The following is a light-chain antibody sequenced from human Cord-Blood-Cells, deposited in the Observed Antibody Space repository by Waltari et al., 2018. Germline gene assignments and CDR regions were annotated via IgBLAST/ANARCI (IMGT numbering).Light chain of an antibody. V-gene: IGLV1-44*01. J-gene: IGLJ3*02. CDR3: AAWDDSLNGSWV. CDR1: SSNIGSNT. Sequence: QSVLTQPPSASGTPGQRVTIPCPGSSSNIGSNTLNCYQQLTGTAPKLLTYSNNQRPSGVPDRFSGSKSGTSASLAISGLQSEDEADYYCAAWDDSLNGSWVFGGGTKLTVL. CDR2: SNN.